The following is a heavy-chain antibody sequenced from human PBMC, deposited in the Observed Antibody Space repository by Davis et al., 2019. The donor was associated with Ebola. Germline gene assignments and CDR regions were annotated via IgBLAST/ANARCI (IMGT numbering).Heavy chain of an antibody. CDR3: TTLDIVVVPAPNGGYYYGMDV. CDR2: ISSSSSYT. CDR1: GFTFSDYY. Sequence: GESLKISCAASGFTFSDYYMSWIRQAPGKGLEWVSYISSSSSYTNYADSVKGRFTISRDNSKNTLYLQMNSLKTEDTAVYYCTTLDIVVVPAPNGGYYYGMDVWGQGTTVTVSS. V-gene: IGHV3-11*03. D-gene: IGHD2-2*01. J-gene: IGHJ6*02.